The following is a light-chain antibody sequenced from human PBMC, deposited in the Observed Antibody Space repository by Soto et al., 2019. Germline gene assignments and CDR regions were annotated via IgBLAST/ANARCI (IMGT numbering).Light chain of an antibody. J-gene: IGKJ2*01. CDR2: KSS. CDR1: QRIGNW. Sequence: DIQMTQSPSTLSASVGDRVTITCRASQRIGNWLAWYQQEPGKAPQLLIQKSSSLESGVPSRFSGSGSGTEFTLTISSLQPDDFATYYCQQYTSFPYTFGQGTRVESK. CDR3: QQYTSFPYT. V-gene: IGKV1-5*03.